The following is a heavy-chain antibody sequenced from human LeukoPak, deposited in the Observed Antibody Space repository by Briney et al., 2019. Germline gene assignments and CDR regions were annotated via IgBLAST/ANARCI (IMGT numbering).Heavy chain of an antibody. CDR1: GGSISSYY. CDR2: IYTSGST. Sequence: KPSETLSLTCTVSGGSISSYYWSWIRQPAGKGLEWIGRIYTSGSTNYNPSLKSRVTMSVDTSKNQFSLKLSSVTAADTAVYYCARDYYDSSGYHLPNYCFDYWGQGTLVTVSS. J-gene: IGHJ4*02. V-gene: IGHV4-4*07. D-gene: IGHD3-22*01. CDR3: ARDYYDSSGYHLPNYCFDY.